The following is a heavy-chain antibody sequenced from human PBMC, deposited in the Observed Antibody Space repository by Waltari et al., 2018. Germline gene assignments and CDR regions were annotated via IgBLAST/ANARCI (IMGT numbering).Heavy chain of an antibody. D-gene: IGHD6-19*01. J-gene: IGHJ4*02. CDR3: AKDQAEWLVLDGYFDS. Sequence: EVQLLDSGGDLEPPGGSLSISCVDSGFHFSNYSMKWVRQAPGKGLEWVSTMSGTGDYTYYADSVKGRFTISRDNSKNTVFLHMNNLRVEDTAIYFCAKDQAEWLVLDGYFDSWGQGTPVTVSS. V-gene: IGHV3-23*01. CDR1: GFHFSNYS. CDR2: MSGTGDYT.